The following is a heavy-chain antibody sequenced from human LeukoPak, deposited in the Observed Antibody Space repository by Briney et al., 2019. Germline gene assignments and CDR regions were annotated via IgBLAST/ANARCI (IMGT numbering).Heavy chain of an antibody. V-gene: IGHV4-61*02. CDR1: GDSITSGNYY. CDR2: IYADGT. CDR3: ARAREDTATTNGYFYYYYYYMDV. J-gene: IGHJ6*03. Sequence: PSQTLSLTCIVSGDSITSGNYYWSWIRQPAGKGLEWTGRIYADGTNYNPSLKSRVTISIDTSKNQFSLKMTSVTAADTAVYYCARAREDTATTNGYFYYYYYYMDVWGKGTTVTVSS. D-gene: IGHD5-18*01.